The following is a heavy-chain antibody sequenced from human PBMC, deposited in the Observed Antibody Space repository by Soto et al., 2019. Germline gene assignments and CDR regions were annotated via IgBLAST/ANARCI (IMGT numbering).Heavy chain of an antibody. CDR1: GFTFSSYA. J-gene: IGHJ4*02. Sequence: EVQLLESGGGLVQTGGSLRLSCAASGFTFSSYAMSWVRQAPGKGLEWVSAISGSGGSTYYADSVKGRFTISRDNSKNTLYLQMNSLRAEDTAVYYCANFLRGLTRNFASWGQGTLVTVSS. CDR2: ISGSGGST. V-gene: IGHV3-23*01. CDR3: ANFLRGLTRNFAS. D-gene: IGHD1-20*01.